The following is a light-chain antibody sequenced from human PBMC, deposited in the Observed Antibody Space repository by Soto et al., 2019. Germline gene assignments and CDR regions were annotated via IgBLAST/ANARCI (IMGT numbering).Light chain of an antibody. Sequence: QSALTQPPSASGSPGQSVTISCTGTSSDVGGYNYVSWYQQHPGKAPKLMIYEVTKRPSGVPDRFSGSKSGNTASLTVSGLQAEDEADYYCGAWDSSLTANVFGTGTKLTVL. CDR1: SSDVGGYNY. J-gene: IGLJ1*01. CDR2: EVT. V-gene: IGLV2-8*01. CDR3: GAWDSSLTANV.